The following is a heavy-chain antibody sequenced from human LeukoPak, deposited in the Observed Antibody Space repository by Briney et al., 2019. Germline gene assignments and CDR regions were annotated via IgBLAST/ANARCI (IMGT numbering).Heavy chain of an antibody. D-gene: IGHD3-10*01. CDR2: IWYDGSNK. V-gene: IGHV3-33*01. Sequence: GGSLRLSCAASGFTFSSYGMHWVRQAPGKGLEWVAVIWYDGSNKYYADSVKGRFTIFRDNSKNTLYLQMNSLRAEDTAVYYCWRDLRITMVRGVTNYYYYYGLDVWGQGTTVTVSS. J-gene: IGHJ6*02. CDR1: GFTFSSYG. CDR3: WRDLRITMVRGVTNYYYYYGLDV.